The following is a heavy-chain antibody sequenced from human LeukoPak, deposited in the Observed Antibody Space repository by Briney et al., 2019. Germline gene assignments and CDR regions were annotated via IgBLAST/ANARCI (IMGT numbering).Heavy chain of an antibody. D-gene: IGHD7-27*01. J-gene: IGHJ4*02. Sequence: GGSLRLSCAASGFTFGSYGITWVRQAPGKGLVWVSRVNNDGSSTTYADTVKGRFTISRDNAKNTVYLQMNSLRDEDTAVYYCARDMTDGAHWGYFDYWGQGALVTVSS. V-gene: IGHV3-74*03. CDR3: ARDMTDGAHWGYFDY. CDR1: GFTFGSYG. CDR2: VNNDGSST.